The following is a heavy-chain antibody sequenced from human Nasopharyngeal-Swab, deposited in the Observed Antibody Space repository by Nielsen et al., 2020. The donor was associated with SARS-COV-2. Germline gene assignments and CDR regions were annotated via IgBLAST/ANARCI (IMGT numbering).Heavy chain of an antibody. V-gene: IGHV3-23*01. J-gene: IGHJ3*02. CDR1: GFTFSSYA. Sequence: GESLKISCAASGFTFSSYAMSWVRQAPGKGLEWVSTISGSGGSTYYADSVKGRFTFSRDNAKNSLYLQMNSLRAEDTAVYYCARDHVLPDAFDIWGQGTMVTVSS. CDR2: ISGSGGST. D-gene: IGHD3-10*01. CDR3: ARDHVLPDAFDI.